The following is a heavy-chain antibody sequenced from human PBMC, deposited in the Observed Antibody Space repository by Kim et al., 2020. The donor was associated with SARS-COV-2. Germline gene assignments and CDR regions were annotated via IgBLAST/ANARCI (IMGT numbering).Heavy chain of an antibody. CDR3: AKDPEYYDFWSGYLGNPGPENYYGMDV. J-gene: IGHJ6*02. CDR1: GFTFSSYG. V-gene: IGHV3-33*06. Sequence: GGSLRLSCAASGFTFSSYGMHWVRQAPGKGLEWVAVIWYDGSNKYYADSVKGRFTISRDNSKNTLYLQMNSLRAEDTAVYYCAKDPEYYDFWSGYLGNPGPENYYGMDVWGQGTTVTVSS. CDR2: IWYDGSNK. D-gene: IGHD3-3*01.